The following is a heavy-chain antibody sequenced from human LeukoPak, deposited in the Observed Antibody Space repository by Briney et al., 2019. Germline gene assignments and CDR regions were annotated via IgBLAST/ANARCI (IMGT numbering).Heavy chain of an antibody. CDR3: AKENEWLRSRVLDY. Sequence: PGRSLRLSCAASGFTFSGYGMHWVRQAPGKGLEWVAVISYDGSNKYYADSVKGRFTISRDNSKNTLYLQMNSLRAEDTAVYYCAKENEWLRSRVLDYWGQGTLVTVSS. CDR1: GFTFSGYG. V-gene: IGHV3-30*18. J-gene: IGHJ4*02. D-gene: IGHD5-12*01. CDR2: ISYDGSNK.